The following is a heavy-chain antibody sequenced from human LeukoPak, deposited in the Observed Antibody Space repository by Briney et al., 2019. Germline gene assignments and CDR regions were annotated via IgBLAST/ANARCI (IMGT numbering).Heavy chain of an antibody. CDR1: GASISSDKW. CDR3: ARTYYYDSSGYYYFDY. D-gene: IGHD3-22*01. J-gene: IGHJ4*02. Sequence: SETLSLTCTVSGASISSDKWWCWVRQPPGKGLEWIGEINHSGNTNYSPSLKSRVTMSVDTSKNQFSLKLSSVTAADTAVYYCARTYYYDSSGYYYFDYWGQGTLVTVSS. CDR2: INHSGNT. V-gene: IGHV4-4*02.